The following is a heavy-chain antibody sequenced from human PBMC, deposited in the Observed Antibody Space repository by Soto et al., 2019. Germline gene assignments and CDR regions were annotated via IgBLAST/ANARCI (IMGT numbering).Heavy chain of an antibody. CDR3: ARFGTTKAGAGNDSFDI. CDR1: GFTFSDYY. V-gene: IGHV3-11*06. D-gene: IGHD6-19*01. CDR2: ISSSSSYT. Sequence: GGSLRLSCAASGFTFSDYYMSWIRQAPGKGLEWVSYISSSSSYTNYADSVKGRFTISRDNAKNSLYLQMNSLRAEDTAVYYCARFGTTKAGAGNDSFDIWGQGTMVTVSS. J-gene: IGHJ3*02.